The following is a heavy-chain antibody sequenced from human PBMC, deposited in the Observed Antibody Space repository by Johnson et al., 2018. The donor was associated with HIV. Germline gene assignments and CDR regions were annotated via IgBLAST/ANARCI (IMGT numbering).Heavy chain of an antibody. Sequence: EVQLVESGGGLVQPGGSLRLSCAASGFTFSSYWMSWVRQAPGKGLEWVSVIYSGGSTYYADSVKGTFTISRDNSKNTLYLQMNSLRAEDTAVYYCARFLLGFDIWGQGTMVTVSS. J-gene: IGHJ3*02. CDR1: GFTFSSYW. V-gene: IGHV3-66*01. CDR2: IYSGGST. D-gene: IGHD3-3*01. CDR3: ARFLLGFDI.